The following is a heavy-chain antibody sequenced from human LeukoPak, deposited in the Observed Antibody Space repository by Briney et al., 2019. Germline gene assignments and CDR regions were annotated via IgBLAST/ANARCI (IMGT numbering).Heavy chain of an antibody. V-gene: IGHV4-34*01. Sequence: SETLSLTCTVSGGSISSYYWSWIRQPPGRGLEWIGEINHSGSTNYNPSLKSRVTISVDTSRNQFSLKLSSVTAADTAVYYCARGAGDSTGWYDYWGQGTLVTVSS. CDR3: ARGAGDSTGWYDY. CDR2: INHSGST. D-gene: IGHD6-19*01. J-gene: IGHJ4*02. CDR1: GGSISSYY.